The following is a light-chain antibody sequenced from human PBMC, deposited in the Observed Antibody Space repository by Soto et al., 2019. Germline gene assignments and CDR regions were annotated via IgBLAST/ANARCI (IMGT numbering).Light chain of an antibody. CDR1: SSDVGGYNF. V-gene: IGLV2-8*01. Sequence: QSALTQRPSASGSPGQSVTISCTGTSSDVGGYNFVSWYQQHPGKAPKLMIYEVSKRPSGVPDRFSGSKSGSTASLTVSGLQAEDEADYYCSSYADSNNLYVFGTGTKVTVL. CDR2: EVS. J-gene: IGLJ1*01. CDR3: SSYADSNNLYV.